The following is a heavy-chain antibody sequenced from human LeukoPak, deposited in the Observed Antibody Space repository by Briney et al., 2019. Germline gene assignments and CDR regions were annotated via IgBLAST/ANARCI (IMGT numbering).Heavy chain of an antibody. CDR3: AREYGGNSYYFDY. D-gene: IGHD4-23*01. J-gene: IGHJ4*02. CDR1: GGSFSGYY. Sequence: SETLSLTCAVYGGSFSGYYWSWIRQPPGKGLEWIGEINHSGSTNYNPSLKSRVTISVDTSKNQFSLKLSSVTAADTAVYYCAREYGGNSYYFDYWGQGTLVTVSS. CDR2: INHSGST. V-gene: IGHV4-34*09.